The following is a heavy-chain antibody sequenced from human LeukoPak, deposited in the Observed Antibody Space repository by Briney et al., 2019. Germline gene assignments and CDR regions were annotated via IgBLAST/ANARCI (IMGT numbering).Heavy chain of an antibody. CDR1: GFSLSAYG. V-gene: IGHV3-33*01. Sequence: GGSLRLSCAASGFSLSAYGVHWVRQAPGKGLEWVAVIWYDGTSKDYADSVKGRFTFSRDNSENTLYLQMNSLTVEDTAVYYCARGDISDYYDTSGYFFDYWGQGTLVTVSS. J-gene: IGHJ4*02. CDR3: ARGDISDYYDTSGYFFDY. D-gene: IGHD3-22*01. CDR2: IWYDGTSK.